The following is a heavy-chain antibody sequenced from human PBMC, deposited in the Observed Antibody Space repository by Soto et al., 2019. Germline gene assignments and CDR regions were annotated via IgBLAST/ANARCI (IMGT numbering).Heavy chain of an antibody. Sequence: SETLSLTCTVSGGSISSGGYYWSWIRQHPGKGLEWIGYIYYSGSTYYNPSLKSRVTISVDTSKNQFSLKLSSVTTADTAVYYCARVRGFGEFDYWGQGTLVTVSS. V-gene: IGHV4-31*03. CDR2: IYYSGST. CDR1: GGSISSGGYY. J-gene: IGHJ4*02. D-gene: IGHD3-10*01. CDR3: ARVRGFGEFDY.